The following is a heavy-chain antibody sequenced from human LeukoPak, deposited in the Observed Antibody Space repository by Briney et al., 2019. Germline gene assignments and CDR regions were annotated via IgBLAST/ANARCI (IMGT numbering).Heavy chain of an antibody. V-gene: IGHV3-9*01. D-gene: IGHD6-19*01. J-gene: IGHJ4*02. Sequence: GRSLRLSCAASGFTFDDYAMHWVRQAPGKGLEWVSGISWNSGSIGYADSVKGRFTISRDNAKNSLYLQMNSLRAEDTALYYCAKGSYSSGFRALDYWGQGTLVTVSS. CDR2: ISWNSGSI. CDR3: AKGSYSSGFRALDY. CDR1: GFTFDDYA.